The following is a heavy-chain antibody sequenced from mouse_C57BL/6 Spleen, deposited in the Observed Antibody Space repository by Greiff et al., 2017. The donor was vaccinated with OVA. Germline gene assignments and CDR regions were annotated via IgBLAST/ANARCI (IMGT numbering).Heavy chain of an antibody. J-gene: IGHJ4*01. CDR1: GYTFTDYY. CDR2: INPNNGGT. V-gene: IGHV1-26*01. Sequence: EVQLQQSGPELVKPGASVKISCKASGYTFTDYYMNWVKQSHGKSLEWIGDINPNNGGTSYNQKFKGKATLTVDKSSSTAYMELRSLTSEDSAVYYCARSGRMDYWGQGTSVTVSS. CDR3: ARSGRMDY.